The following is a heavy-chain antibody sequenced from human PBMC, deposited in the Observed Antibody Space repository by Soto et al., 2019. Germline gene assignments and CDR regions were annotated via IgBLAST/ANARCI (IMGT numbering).Heavy chain of an antibody. D-gene: IGHD3-3*01. Sequence: GGSRRRSCAASGFTFSSYSMDWVRQAPGKGLEWVSSINSSSSYIDYADSVKGRFTISRDNAKNTLYLQMTRLRAEDTAMYYCPRDNWKIFGVVRYYSYGMDVWGQGTTVTVSS. J-gene: IGHJ6*02. CDR2: INSSSSYI. V-gene: IGHV3-21*01. CDR1: GFTFSSYS. CDR3: PRDNWKIFGVVRYYSYGMDV.